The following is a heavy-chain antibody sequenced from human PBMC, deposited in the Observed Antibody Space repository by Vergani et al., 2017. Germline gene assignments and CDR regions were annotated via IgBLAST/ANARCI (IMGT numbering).Heavy chain of an antibody. CDR1: GGSISSSSYY. CDR3: ARNGVRPSSSWYSDYYYGMDV. J-gene: IGHJ6*02. V-gene: IGHV4-39*07. Sequence: QLQLQESGPGLVKPSETLSLTCTVSGGSISSSSYYWGWIRQPPGKGLEWIGSIYYSGSTYYNPSLKSRVTISVDTSKNQFSLKLSSVTAADTAVYYCARNGVRPSSSWYSDYYYGMDVWGQGTTVTVSS. D-gene: IGHD6-13*01. CDR2: IYYSGST.